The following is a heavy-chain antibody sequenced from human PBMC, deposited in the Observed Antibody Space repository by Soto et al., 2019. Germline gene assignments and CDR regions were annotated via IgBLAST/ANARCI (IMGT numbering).Heavy chain of an antibody. D-gene: IGHD1-26*01. Sequence: QVQLVQYGAEVKKPGSSVKVSCKASGGTFSTYVISWVRQAPGQGLEWMGRVIPMSGSSNYAQKFQGRVTITADKDTSIAYMEVRSLRSEYTAVYYCARGRPRSGPPFYYYGLDVWGQGTTVIVSS. CDR3: ARGRPRSGPPFYYYGLDV. CDR1: GGTFSTYV. V-gene: IGHV1-69*06. J-gene: IGHJ6*02. CDR2: VIPMSGSS.